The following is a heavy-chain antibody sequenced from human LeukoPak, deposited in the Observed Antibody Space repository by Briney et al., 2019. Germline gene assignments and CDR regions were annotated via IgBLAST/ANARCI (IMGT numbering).Heavy chain of an antibody. CDR3: AKASSSWYRGNWFDP. J-gene: IGHJ5*02. Sequence: ASVKVSCKASGYTFTSYAMHWVRQAPGQRLEWMGWINAGNGNTKYSQKFQGRVTITRDTSASTAYMELSSLRSEDTAVYYCAKASSSWYRGNWFDPWGQGTLVTVSS. CDR2: INAGNGNT. CDR1: GYTFTSYA. V-gene: IGHV1-3*01. D-gene: IGHD6-13*01.